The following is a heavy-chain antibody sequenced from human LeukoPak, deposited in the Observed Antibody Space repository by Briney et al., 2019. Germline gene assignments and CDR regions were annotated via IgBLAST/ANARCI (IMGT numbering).Heavy chain of an antibody. Sequence: SVKVSCKASGGTFSSYAISWVRQAPGQGLEWMGGIIPIFGTANYAQKFQGRVTITADESTSTAYMELSSLRSEDTAVYYCAREYYGDSNWFDPWGQGTLVTVSS. CDR3: AREYYGDSNWFDP. V-gene: IGHV1-69*13. J-gene: IGHJ5*02. CDR2: IIPIFGTA. D-gene: IGHD4-17*01. CDR1: GGTFSSYA.